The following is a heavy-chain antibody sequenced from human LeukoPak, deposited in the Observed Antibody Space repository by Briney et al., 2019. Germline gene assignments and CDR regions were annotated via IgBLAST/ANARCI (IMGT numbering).Heavy chain of an antibody. J-gene: IGHJ5*02. D-gene: IGHD2-2*01. V-gene: IGHV3-23*01. CDR2: ISGSGGTA. Sequence: GGSLRLSCAASGFTFSDTAVTWVRQAPGKGLEWVSSISGSGGTAYHADSVKGRFTISRDNSKKTLYLQMNNLRAEDTAFYYCAKDRGIVVVGRFDPWGQGALVTVSS. CDR1: GFTFSDTA. CDR3: AKDRGIVVVGRFDP.